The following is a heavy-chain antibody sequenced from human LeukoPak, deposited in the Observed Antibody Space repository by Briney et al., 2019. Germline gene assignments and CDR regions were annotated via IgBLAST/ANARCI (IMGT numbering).Heavy chain of an antibody. Sequence: SETLSLTCTVSGGSISTSNYYWGWIRQPPGKGLEWIGNIFYSGSTYYNPSLKSRVTISVDTSKNQFSLKLSSVTAADTAVYYCARRRPDYYGSGSYYKWGVFDYWGQGTLVTVSS. CDR1: GGSISTSNYY. D-gene: IGHD3-10*01. CDR3: ARRRPDYYGSGSYYKWGVFDY. CDR2: IFYSGST. J-gene: IGHJ4*02. V-gene: IGHV4-39*07.